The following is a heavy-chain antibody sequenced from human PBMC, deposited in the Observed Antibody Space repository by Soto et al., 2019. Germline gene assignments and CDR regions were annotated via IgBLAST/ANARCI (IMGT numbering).Heavy chain of an antibody. Sequence: SETLSLTCAVYGGSFSGYYWSWIRQPPGKGLEWIGEINHSGSTNYNPSLKSRVTISVDTSKNQFSLKLSSVTAADTAVYYCARNTYHYDSSGYFQNWFDPWGPGTMLTV. CDR3: ARNTYHYDSSGYFQNWFDP. D-gene: IGHD3-22*01. V-gene: IGHV4-34*01. J-gene: IGHJ5*02. CDR1: GGSFSGYY. CDR2: INHSGST.